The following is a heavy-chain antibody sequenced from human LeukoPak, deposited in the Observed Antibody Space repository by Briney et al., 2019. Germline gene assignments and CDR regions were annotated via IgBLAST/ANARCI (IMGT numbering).Heavy chain of an antibody. CDR1: GYSFSAYQ. CDR3: ARVNWSHAVLYSFDS. V-gene: IGHV1-2*02. J-gene: IGHJ4*02. CDR2: INPNTDVT. D-gene: IGHD1-1*01. Sequence: ASVKVSCKASGYSFSAYQMHWVRQAPGQGLEWMGWINPNTDVTNYAQSFQGRVTMTTDTSISTAYMELRRLRSDDTAVYYCARVNWSHAVLYSFDSWGQGTLVTVSS.